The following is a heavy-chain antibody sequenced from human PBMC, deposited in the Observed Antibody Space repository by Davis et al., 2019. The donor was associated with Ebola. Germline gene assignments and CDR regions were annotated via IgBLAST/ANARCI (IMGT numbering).Heavy chain of an antibody. J-gene: IGHJ4*02. CDR2: INAYNGNT. D-gene: IGHD1-1*01. Sequence: ASVKVSCKASGYTFTSYIVGWVRQAPGQGLEWMGWINAYNGNTNYAQNVQGRVTMTTDTSTSTAYMEVGSLKSDDTAVYYCARAQFPTTSDHWGQGTLVTVSS. CDR3: ARAQFPTTSDH. V-gene: IGHV1-18*04. CDR1: GYTFTSYI.